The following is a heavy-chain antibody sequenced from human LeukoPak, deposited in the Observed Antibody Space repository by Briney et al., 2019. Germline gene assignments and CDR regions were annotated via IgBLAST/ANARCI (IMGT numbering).Heavy chain of an antibody. CDR2: INPSGGST. J-gene: IGHJ4*02. CDR1: GYTFTSYY. Sequence: ASVKVSCKASGYTFTSYYMHWVRQAPGQGLEWMGIINPSGGSTSYAQKFQGRVTMTRDTSTSTVYMELTSLRSEDTAVYYCARDLDIVVVTAPSDYWGQGTLVTVSS. D-gene: IGHD2-21*02. CDR3: ARDLDIVVVTAPSDY. V-gene: IGHV1-46*01.